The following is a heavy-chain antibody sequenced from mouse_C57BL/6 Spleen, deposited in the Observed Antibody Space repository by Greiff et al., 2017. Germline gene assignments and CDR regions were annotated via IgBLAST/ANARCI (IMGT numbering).Heavy chain of an antibody. Sequence: DVKLQESGPELVKPGASVKMSCKASGYTFTDYNMHWVKQSHGKSLEWIGYINPNNGGTSYNQKFKGKATLTVNKSSSTAYMELRSLTSEDSAVYYWAREVTRGYYYAMDDWGQGTSVTVSS. CDR1: GYTFTDYN. V-gene: IGHV1-22*01. J-gene: IGHJ4*01. D-gene: IGHD2-1*01. CDR2: INPNNGGT. CDR3: AREVTRGYYYAMDD.